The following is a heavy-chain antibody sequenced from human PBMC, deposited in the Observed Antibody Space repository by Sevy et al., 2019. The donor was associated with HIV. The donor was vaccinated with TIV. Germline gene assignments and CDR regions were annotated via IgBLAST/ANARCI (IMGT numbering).Heavy chain of an antibody. CDR1: GGSISSYY. V-gene: IGHV4-59*01. D-gene: IGHD3-3*01. J-gene: IGHJ3*02. Sequence: SENLSLTCTVSGGSISSYYWSWIRQPPGKGLEWIVYIYYSGSTNYNPSLKSRVTISVDTSKNQFSLKLSSVTAADTAVYYCARDFGDGYSVNDAFDIWGQGTMVTVSS. CDR2: IYYSGST. CDR3: ARDFGDGYSVNDAFDI.